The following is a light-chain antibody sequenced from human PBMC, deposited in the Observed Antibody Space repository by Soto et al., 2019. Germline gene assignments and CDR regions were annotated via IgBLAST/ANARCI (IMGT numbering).Light chain of an antibody. Sequence: EIVLTQSPVTLSLSPGEGATLSCRASQSISGNHLVGYQQKAGQAPRLLIYGASSRATGIPDRFSGSGSGTDFILTISRLEPEDFAMYFCQHYGTSSHTFGQGTKLEIK. J-gene: IGKJ2*01. CDR2: GAS. CDR1: QSISGNH. CDR3: QHYGTSSHT. V-gene: IGKV3-20*01.